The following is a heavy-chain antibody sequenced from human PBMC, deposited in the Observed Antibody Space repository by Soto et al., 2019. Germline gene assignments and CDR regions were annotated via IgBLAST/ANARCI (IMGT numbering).Heavy chain of an antibody. J-gene: IGHJ4*02. V-gene: IGHV3-48*03. CDR1: GFPFSSYD. D-gene: IGHD3-22*01. CDR2: ISTSGNII. Sequence: PGGSLRLSCAASGFPFSSYDMHGVRQAPGKGLEWVSYISTSGNIIHDADSVKGRFTISRDNAKNSLYLQMNSLRAEDTAVYYCARDLEYYDRSGYEDYWGQGA. CDR3: ARDLEYYDRSGYEDY.